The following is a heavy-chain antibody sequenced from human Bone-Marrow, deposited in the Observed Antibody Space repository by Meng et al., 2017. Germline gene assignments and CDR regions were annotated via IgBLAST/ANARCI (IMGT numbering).Heavy chain of an antibody. V-gene: IGHV4-31*01. Sequence: QVHLRESGQGLVKLSQTLSLTCTVSGGSISSGGYYWSWIRQHPGKGLEWIGYIYYSGTTYYNPSLSSLVTISVDTSKNQFSLNLSSVTAADTAVYYCARDIRQGGNIWFDPWGQGTLVTVSS. D-gene: IGHD3-16*01. CDR2: IYYSGTT. CDR3: ARDIRQGGNIWFDP. CDR1: GGSISSGGYY. J-gene: IGHJ5*02.